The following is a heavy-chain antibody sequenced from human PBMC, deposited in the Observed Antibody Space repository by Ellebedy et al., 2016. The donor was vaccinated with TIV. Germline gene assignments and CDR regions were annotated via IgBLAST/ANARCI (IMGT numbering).Heavy chain of an antibody. J-gene: IGHJ6*02. D-gene: IGHD4-17*01. CDR2: ISHDGSNE. CDR1: GFTFSSYA. Sequence: GESLKISCAASGFTFSSYAMHWVRQAPGKGLEWVAAISHDGSNEHYADSVKGRFTISRDSSENTLYLQMNSLRPEDTAVYYTTVWVGGMDVWGQGTTVTVSS. CDR3: TVWVGGMDV. V-gene: IGHV3-30*01.